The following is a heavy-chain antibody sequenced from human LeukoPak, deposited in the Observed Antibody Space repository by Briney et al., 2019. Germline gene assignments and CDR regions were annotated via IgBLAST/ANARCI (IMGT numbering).Heavy chain of an antibody. Sequence: GGSLRLSCAASGFSFISYGMHWVRQAPGKGLEWVGVISDDGRSKDYADSVKGRFTISRDNSKDTLYLQMNSMRDEDTAVYYCAKRPSDYGDYVSYFDYWGQGTLVTVSS. V-gene: IGHV3-30*18. J-gene: IGHJ4*02. CDR2: ISDDGRSK. D-gene: IGHD4-17*01. CDR3: AKRPSDYGDYVSYFDY. CDR1: GFSFISYG.